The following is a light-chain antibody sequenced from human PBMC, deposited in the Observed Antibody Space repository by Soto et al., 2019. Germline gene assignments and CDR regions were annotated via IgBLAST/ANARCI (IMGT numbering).Light chain of an antibody. CDR2: GAS. Sequence: IVLTQSPGTLSFSLSERATLSFTASQSVTSSYLSWYQQKPGQAPRLLIYGASSSATGIPDRFSGSGSGTDFTLTISRLEPEDFAVYYCQQDGSSPLTFGGGTKVDIK. CDR3: QQDGSSPLT. J-gene: IGKJ4*01. CDR1: QSVTSSY. V-gene: IGKV3-20*01.